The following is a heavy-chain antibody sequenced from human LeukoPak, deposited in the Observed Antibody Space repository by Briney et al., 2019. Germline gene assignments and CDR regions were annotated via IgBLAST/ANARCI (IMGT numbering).Heavy chain of an antibody. CDR1: GGSISSYY. J-gene: IGHJ3*02. Sequence: PSETLSLTCTVSGGSISSYYWSWIRQPPGKGLEWIGYIYYSGSTNYNPSLKSRVTISVDTSKNQFSLKLSSVTAADTAVYYCARGHARDAFDIWGQGTMVTVSS. CDR2: IYYSGST. CDR3: ARGHARDAFDI. V-gene: IGHV4-59*01.